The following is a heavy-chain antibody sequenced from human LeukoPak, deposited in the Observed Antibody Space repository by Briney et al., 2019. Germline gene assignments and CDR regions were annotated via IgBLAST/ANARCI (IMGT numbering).Heavy chain of an antibody. V-gene: IGHV3-23*01. J-gene: IGHJ4*02. CDR3: AKCCTGQWLVPLDY. CDR2: ISGSGGST. Sequence: GALRLSCAASGFTFSSYAMSWVRQAPGKGLEWVSAISGSGGSTYYADSVKGRFTISRDNSKSTLYLQMNSLRAEDTAVYYCAKCCTGQWLVPLDYWGQGTLVTVSS. D-gene: IGHD6-19*01. CDR1: GFTFSSYA.